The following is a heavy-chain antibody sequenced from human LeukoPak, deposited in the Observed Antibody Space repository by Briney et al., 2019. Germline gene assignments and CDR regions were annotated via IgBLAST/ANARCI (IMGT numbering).Heavy chain of an antibody. CDR2: IYYSGST. CDR3: ARVIDGYYYFAY. V-gene: IGHV4-39*07. Sequence: SETLSLTCTVSGGSISSSSYYWGWIRQPPGKGLEWIGSIYYSGSTYYNPSLKSRVTISVDTSKNQFSLKLSSVTAADTAVYYCARVIDGYYYFAYWGQGTLVTVSS. CDR1: GGSISSSSYY. J-gene: IGHJ4*02. D-gene: IGHD3-22*01.